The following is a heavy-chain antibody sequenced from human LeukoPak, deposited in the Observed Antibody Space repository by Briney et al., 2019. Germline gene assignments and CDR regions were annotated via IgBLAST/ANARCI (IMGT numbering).Heavy chain of an antibody. CDR2: ISYDGSNK. Sequence: GRSLRLSCAASGFTFSSYGMHWVRQAPGKGLEWVAVISYDGSNKYYADSVKGRFTISRDNSKNTLYLQTNSLRAEDTAVYYCAKGDPYGDYVPFDYWGQGTLVTVSS. V-gene: IGHV3-30*18. CDR3: AKGDPYGDYVPFDY. CDR1: GFTFSSYG. J-gene: IGHJ4*02. D-gene: IGHD4-17*01.